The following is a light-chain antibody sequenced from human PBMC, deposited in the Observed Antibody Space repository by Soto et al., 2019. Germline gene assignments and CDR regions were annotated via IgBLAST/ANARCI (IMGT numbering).Light chain of an antibody. CDR1: QSVLYSSNNKNY. CDR3: QQYECTPPT. J-gene: IGKJ2*01. Sequence: DIVMTQSPDSLAVSLGERATINCKSSQSVLYSSNNKNYLAWYQQRPGQPPKLLIYWASTRESGVPDRFSGSGSGTDFTLIITSVQSADVAVYYCQQYECTPPTFGQGTKLESK. CDR2: WAS. V-gene: IGKV4-1*01.